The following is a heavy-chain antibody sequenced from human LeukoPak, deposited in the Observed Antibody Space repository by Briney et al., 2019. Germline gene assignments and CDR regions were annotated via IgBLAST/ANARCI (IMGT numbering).Heavy chain of an antibody. CDR2: ISAYNGNT. V-gene: IGHV1-18*01. D-gene: IGHD1-26*01. J-gene: IGHJ3*02. Sequence: GASVTVSFKASGYTFTNYGISWVRQAPGQGLEWMGWISAYNGNTNYAQKLQGRVTMTTDTSTSTAYMELRSLRSDDTAVYYCARSGSYYDDAFDIWGQGTMVTVSS. CDR3: ARSGSYYDDAFDI. CDR1: GYTFTNYG.